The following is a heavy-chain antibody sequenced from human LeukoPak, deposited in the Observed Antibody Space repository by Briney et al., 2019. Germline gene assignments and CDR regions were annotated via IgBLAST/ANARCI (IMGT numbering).Heavy chain of an antibody. CDR2: ISSSSSYI. V-gene: IGHV3-21*04. J-gene: IGHJ4*02. D-gene: IGHD2-2*02. Sequence: PGGSLRLSCAASGFTFSSYSMNWVRQAPGKGLEWVSSISSSSSYIYYADSVKGRFTISRDNAKNSLYLQMNSLRAEDTAVYYCAKGPYCSSTSCYTVGAFDYWGQGTLVTVSS. CDR3: AKGPYCSSTSCYTVGAFDY. CDR1: GFTFSSYS.